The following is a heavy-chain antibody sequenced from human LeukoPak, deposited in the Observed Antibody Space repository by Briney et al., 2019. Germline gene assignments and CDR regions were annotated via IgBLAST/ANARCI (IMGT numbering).Heavy chain of an antibody. D-gene: IGHD3-22*01. CDR3: ASPSDDYDSSDYYFRWFDP. CDR2: IIPIFGTA. CDR1: GGTFSSYA. J-gene: IGHJ5*02. Sequence: ASVKVPCKASGGTFSSYAISWVRQAPGQGLEWMGGIIPIFGTANYAQKFQGRVTITADESTSTAYMELSSLRSEDTAVYYCASPSDDYDSSDYYFRWFDPWGQGTLVTVSS. V-gene: IGHV1-69*13.